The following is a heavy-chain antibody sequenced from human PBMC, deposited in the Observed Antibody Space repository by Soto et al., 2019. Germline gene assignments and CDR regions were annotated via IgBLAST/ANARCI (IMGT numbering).Heavy chain of an antibody. J-gene: IGHJ6*02. CDR1: GFTFRSYS. CDR2: ISSSNRTI. D-gene: IGHD2-15*01. Sequence: PGGSLRLSCAASGFTFRSYSMKWVRQAPGKGLEWVSYISSSNRTINYADSVKGRFIISRDNAKNSLYLQMHSLRDEDTAVYYCAREGWPLLQTGMDVWGQGTTVTVSS. V-gene: IGHV3-48*02. CDR3: AREGWPLLQTGMDV.